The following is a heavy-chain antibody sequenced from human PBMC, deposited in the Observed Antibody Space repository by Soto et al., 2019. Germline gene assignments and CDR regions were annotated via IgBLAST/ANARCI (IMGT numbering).Heavy chain of an antibody. CDR3: ARSAFVKRSSMIKTQLDYFDY. Sequence: GGSLRLSCAASGFTFSSYGMHWVRQAPGKGLEWVAVIWYDGSNKYYADSVKGRFTISRDNSKNTLYLQMNSLRAEDTAVYYCARSAFVKRSSMIKTQLDYFDYWGQGTLVTVSS. V-gene: IGHV3-33*01. CDR1: GFTFSSYG. J-gene: IGHJ4*02. D-gene: IGHD3-22*01. CDR2: IWYDGSNK.